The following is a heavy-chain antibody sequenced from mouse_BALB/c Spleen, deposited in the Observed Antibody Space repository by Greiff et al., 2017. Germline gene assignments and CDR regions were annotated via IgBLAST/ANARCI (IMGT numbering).Heavy chain of an antibody. CDR2: IRNKANGYTT. D-gene: IGHD1-2*01. CDR3: ARDKDYYGYVYYFDY. J-gene: IGHJ2*01. CDR1: GFTFTDYY. Sequence: EVKLMESGGGLVQPGGSLRLSCATSGFTFTDYYMSWVRQPPGKALEWLGFIRNKANGYTTEYSASVKGRFTISRDNSQSILYLQMNTLRAEDSATYYCARDKDYYGYVYYFDYWGQGTTLTVSS. V-gene: IGHV7-3*02.